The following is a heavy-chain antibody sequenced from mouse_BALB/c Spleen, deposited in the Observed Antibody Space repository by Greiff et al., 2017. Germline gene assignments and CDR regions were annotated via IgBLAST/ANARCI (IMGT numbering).Heavy chain of an antibody. CDR1: GFTFSDYY. Sequence: EVQLQESGGGLVKPGGSLKLSCAASGFTFSDYYMYWVRQTPEKRLEWVATISDGGSYTYYPDSVKGRFTISRDNAKNNLYLQMSSLKSEDTAMYYCAREDYGNYEAYAMDYWGQGTSVTVSS. D-gene: IGHD2-1*01. CDR3: AREDYGNYEAYAMDY. J-gene: IGHJ4*01. CDR2: ISDGGSYT. V-gene: IGHV5-4*02.